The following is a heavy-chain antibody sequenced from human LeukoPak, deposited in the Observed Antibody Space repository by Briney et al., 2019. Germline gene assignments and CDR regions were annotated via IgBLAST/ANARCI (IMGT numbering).Heavy chain of an antibody. V-gene: IGHV4-4*07. CDR3: ARPRAYGAYDVFDI. Sequence: SETLSLTCTVFGGSINNYYWSWIRQTAGKGLEWVGRIYTSGSTDYNPSLESRVSISVDTSKNQFSLRISSVTAADTAIYYCARPRAYGAYDVFDIWGQGTMVTVSS. CDR2: IYTSGST. D-gene: IGHD4-17*01. CDR1: GGSINNYY. J-gene: IGHJ3*02.